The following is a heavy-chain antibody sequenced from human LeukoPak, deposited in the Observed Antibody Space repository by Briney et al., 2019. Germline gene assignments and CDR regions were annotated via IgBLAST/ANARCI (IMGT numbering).Heavy chain of an antibody. D-gene: IGHD6-19*01. CDR3: TRAPLGKGGSGWYLEYFQH. CDR2: IRSKAYGGTT. V-gene: IGHV3-49*04. J-gene: IGHJ1*01. Sequence: LAGGSLRLSCRASGFTFGDYAMSWVRQAPGKGLEWVGFIRSKAYGGTTEYAASVKGRFTISRDDSKSIAYLQMNSLKTEDTAVYYCTRAPLGKGGSGWYLEYFQHWGQGTLVTVSS. CDR1: GFTFGDYA.